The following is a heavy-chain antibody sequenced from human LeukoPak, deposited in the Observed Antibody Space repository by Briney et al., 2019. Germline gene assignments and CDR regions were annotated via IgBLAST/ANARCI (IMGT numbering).Heavy chain of an antibody. CDR3: ARGRFRLEWLSPFDY. J-gene: IGHJ4*02. V-gene: IGHV4-38-2*01. D-gene: IGHD3-3*01. CDR2: IYHSGST. CDR1: GYSISSGYY. Sequence: SETLSLTCAVSGYSISSGYYWGWIRQPPGKGLEWIGSIYHSGSTNYNPSLKSRVTISVDTSKNQFSLKLSSVAAADTAVYYCARGRFRLEWLSPFDYWGQGTLVTVSS.